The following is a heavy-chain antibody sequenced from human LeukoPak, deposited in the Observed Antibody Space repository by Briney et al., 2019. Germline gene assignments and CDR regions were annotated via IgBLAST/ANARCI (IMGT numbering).Heavy chain of an antibody. V-gene: IGHV1-18*01. CDR3: ARDFYGDYFGY. D-gene: IGHD4-17*01. Sequence: ASANVSCKASGYTFTSYGISWVRQAPGQGLEWMGWISAYNGNTNYAQKLQGRVTMTTDTSTSTAYMELRSLRSDGTAVYYCARDFYGDYFGYWGQGTLVTVSS. CDR1: GYTFTSYG. J-gene: IGHJ4*02. CDR2: ISAYNGNT.